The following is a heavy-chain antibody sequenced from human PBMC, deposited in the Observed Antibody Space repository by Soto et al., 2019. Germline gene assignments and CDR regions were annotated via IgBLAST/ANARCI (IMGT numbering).Heavy chain of an antibody. CDR2: ISYDGSNK. D-gene: IGHD6-19*01. CDR3: ARDPVLAFVAAYSFDY. CDR1: GFTFSSYA. V-gene: IGHV3-30-3*01. J-gene: IGHJ4*02. Sequence: QVQLVESGGGVVQPGRSLRLSCAASGFTFSSYAMHWVRQAPGKGLEWVAVISYDGSNKYYADSVKGRFTISRDNSKNTLYLQLNSLRAEHTAVYYCARDPVLAFVAAYSFDYWGQGTLVTVSS.